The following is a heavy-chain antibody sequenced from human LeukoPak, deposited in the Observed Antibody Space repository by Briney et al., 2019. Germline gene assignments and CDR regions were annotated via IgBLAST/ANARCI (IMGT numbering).Heavy chain of an antibody. CDR2: ISSSSSYI. V-gene: IGHV3-21*01. CDR3: ARYTNSLSGSLFDY. CDR1: GFTFSSYA. D-gene: IGHD1-26*01. J-gene: IGHJ4*02. Sequence: GGSLRLSCAASGFTFSSYAMNWVRQAPGKGLEWVSSISSSSSYIYYADSVKGRFTISRDNAKNSLYLQMNSLRAEDTAVYYCARYTNSLSGSLFDYWGQGTLVTVSS.